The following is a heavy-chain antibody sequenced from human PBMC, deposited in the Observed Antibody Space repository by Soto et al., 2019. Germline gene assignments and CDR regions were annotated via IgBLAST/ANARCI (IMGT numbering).Heavy chain of an antibody. V-gene: IGHV3-43*01. CDR1: GGAFEDYT. Sequence: GGSLRLFCAASGGAFEDYTVHCGGQCAGKGLEWVSLISWDGGSTYYADSVKGRFTISRDNSKNSLYLQMNSLRTEDTALYYCAKVEASGGPYGMDVWGQGTTVTVSS. CDR2: ISWDGGST. CDR3: AKVEASGGPYGMDV. J-gene: IGHJ6*02. D-gene: IGHD2-15*01.